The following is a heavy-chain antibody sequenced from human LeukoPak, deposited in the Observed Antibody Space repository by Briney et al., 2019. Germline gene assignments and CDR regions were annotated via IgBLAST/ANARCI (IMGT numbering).Heavy chain of an antibody. Sequence: PSETLSLTCTVSGGSISSGPYYWGWIRQPPGKGLEWIGNIYYGENTYYNPSLKSRVTISIDTSKNQFYLKLSSLTAADTAVYYCARRDDSSGYHKVFDYWGPGTLVTVSS. CDR1: GGSISSGPYY. D-gene: IGHD3-22*01. V-gene: IGHV4-39*01. CDR3: ARRDDSSGYHKVFDY. J-gene: IGHJ4*02. CDR2: IYYGENT.